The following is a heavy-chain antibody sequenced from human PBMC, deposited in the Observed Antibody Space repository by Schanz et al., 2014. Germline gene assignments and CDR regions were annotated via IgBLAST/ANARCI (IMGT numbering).Heavy chain of an antibody. CDR1: GFSVSTNY. D-gene: IGHD5-12*01. V-gene: IGHV3-7*03. CDR3: ARDPNSVNEIDY. Sequence: EVQLVESGGGLIQPGGSLRLSCAVSGFSVSTNYMSWARQAPGRGLEWVANINQDGSENYYVDSVKGRFTLSRDNAKNSMYLQMNSLRVEDTAVYYCARDPNSVNEIDYWGQGTLVTVSS. CDR2: INQDGSEN. J-gene: IGHJ4*02.